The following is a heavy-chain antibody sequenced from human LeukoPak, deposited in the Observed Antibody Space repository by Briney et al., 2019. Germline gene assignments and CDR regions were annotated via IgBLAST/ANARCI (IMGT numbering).Heavy chain of an antibody. CDR1: GVTFSSYS. CDR2: ISSSSSYI. V-gene: IGHV3-21*01. CDR3: ARGDYYDSSGYYYVRAFDI. Sequence: GGSLRLSCAASGVTFSSYSMNWVRQAPGKGLEWVSSISSSSSYIYYADSVKGRFTISRDNAKNSLYLQMNSLRAEDTAVYYCARGDYYDSSGYYYVRAFDIWGQGTMVTVSS. J-gene: IGHJ3*02. D-gene: IGHD3-22*01.